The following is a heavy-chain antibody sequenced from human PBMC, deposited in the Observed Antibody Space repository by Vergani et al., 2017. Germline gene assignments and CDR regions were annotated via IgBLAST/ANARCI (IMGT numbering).Heavy chain of an antibody. Sequence: QVQLQESGPGLVKPSQTLSLTCSVSGDSISSGVYYWNWIRQHPGKGLEWIWYIYSTGSTHHNPSLRRRINMSVDTSKNQFSLKLNSVTAADTAMYYCARMEGYDEGDAFQIGYFDSWGPGILVTVSS. CDR1: GDSISSGVYY. CDR3: ARMEGYDEGDAFQIGYFDS. D-gene: IGHD3-22*01. V-gene: IGHV4-31*03. J-gene: IGHJ4*02. CDR2: IYSTGST.